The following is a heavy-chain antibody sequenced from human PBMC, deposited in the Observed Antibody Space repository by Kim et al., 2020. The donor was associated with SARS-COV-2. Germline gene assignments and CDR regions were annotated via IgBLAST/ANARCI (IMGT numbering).Heavy chain of an antibody. CDR1: GFTVSSNY. V-gene: IGHV3-66*01. Sequence: GGSLRLSCAASGFTVSSNYMSWVRQAPGKGLEWVSVIYSGGSTYYADSVKGRFTISRDNSKNTLYLQMNSLRAEDTAVYYCARENYSNYADYYYGMDVWGQGTTVTVSS. D-gene: IGHD4-4*01. CDR3: ARENYSNYADYYYGMDV. J-gene: IGHJ6*02. CDR2: IYSGGST.